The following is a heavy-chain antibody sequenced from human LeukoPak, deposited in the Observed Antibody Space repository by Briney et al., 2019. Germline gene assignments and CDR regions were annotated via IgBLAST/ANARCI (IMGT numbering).Heavy chain of an antibody. CDR1: GGSFSGYY. J-gene: IGHJ3*02. Sequence: PSETLSLTCAVYGGSFSGYYWSWIRQPPGKGLEWIGEINHSGSTNYNPSLKGRVTISVDTSKNQFSLKLSSVTAADTAVYYCARAAKSRFDIWGQGTMVTVSS. V-gene: IGHV4-34*01. CDR2: INHSGST. CDR3: ARAAKSRFDI. D-gene: IGHD5-18*01.